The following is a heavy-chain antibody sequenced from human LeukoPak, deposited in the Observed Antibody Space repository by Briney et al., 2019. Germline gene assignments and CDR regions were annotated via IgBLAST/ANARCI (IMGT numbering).Heavy chain of an antibody. CDR3: ARPLRASSGFDY. Sequence: ASVKVSCKASGYTFTSYGISWVRQAPGQGLEWMGWISAYNGNTNYAQKLQGRVTMTRDTSTSTVYMELSSLRSEDTAVYYCARPLRASSGFDYWGQGTLVTVSS. J-gene: IGHJ4*02. V-gene: IGHV1-18*01. CDR2: ISAYNGNT. CDR1: GYTFTSYG. D-gene: IGHD3-22*01.